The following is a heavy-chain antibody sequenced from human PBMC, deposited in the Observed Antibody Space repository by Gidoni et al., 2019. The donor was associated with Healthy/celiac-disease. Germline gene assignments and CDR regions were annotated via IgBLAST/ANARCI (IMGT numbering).Heavy chain of an antibody. V-gene: IGHV3-74*01. CDR1: GFTFSSYW. Sequence: EVQLVESGGGLVQPGGSLSLSCAASGFTFSSYWMHWVRQAPGKGLVWVSRINSDGSSTSYADSVKGRFTISRDNAKNTLYLQMNSLRAEDTAVYYCARDGVGARGWFDPWGQGTLVTVSS. CDR3: ARDGVGARGWFDP. CDR2: INSDGSST. J-gene: IGHJ5*02. D-gene: IGHD1-26*01.